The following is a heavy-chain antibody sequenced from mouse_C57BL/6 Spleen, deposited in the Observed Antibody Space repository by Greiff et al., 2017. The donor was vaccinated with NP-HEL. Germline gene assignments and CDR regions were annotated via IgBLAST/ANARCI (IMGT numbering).Heavy chain of an antibody. D-gene: IGHD1-1*01. CDR1: GYTFTSYW. J-gene: IGHJ2*01. CDR3: ARSFITTVVATPFDD. CDR2: IHPNSGST. Sequence: QVQLQQPGAELVKPGASVKLSCKASGYTFTSYWMHWVKQRPGQGLEWIGMIHPNSGSTNYNEKFKSKATLTVDKSSSTAYMQLSSLTSEDSAVYYCARSFITTVVATPFDDWGQGTTLTVSS. V-gene: IGHV1-64*01.